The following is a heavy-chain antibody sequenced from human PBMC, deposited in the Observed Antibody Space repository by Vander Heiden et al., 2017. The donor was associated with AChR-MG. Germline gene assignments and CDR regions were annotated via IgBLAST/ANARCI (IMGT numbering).Heavy chain of an antibody. Sequence: QLQLQESGPRLVKPSETLSLTFAFSGGSIAISSYYWAWIRQPPGKGLEWIGSIAYSGTTYYNPSFKSRVPISVDTSKNQFSLRLRSVTASDTAVYFCARYNPNSRIFDSWGQGTLVTVSS. CDR3: ARYNPNSRIFDS. CDR1: GGSIAISSYY. CDR2: IAYSGTT. D-gene: IGHD1-20*01. J-gene: IGHJ4*02. V-gene: IGHV4-39*01.